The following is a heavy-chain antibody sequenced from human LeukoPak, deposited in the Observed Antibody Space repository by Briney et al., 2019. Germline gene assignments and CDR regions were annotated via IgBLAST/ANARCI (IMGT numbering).Heavy chain of an antibody. CDR3: ARLMVGQAGVGSTHFDY. D-gene: IGHD1-26*01. V-gene: IGHV3-30*02. J-gene: IGHJ4*02. CDR1: GFTFSNYG. Sequence: GGSLTLPCVASGFTFSNYGMHWVRHAPGEALEWLTFIRHDGTEKYYADSVKGRFPISRENSRNNLYLQVDSLGPEDTAVYYCARLMVGQAGVGSTHFDYWGQGTLVSVS. CDR2: IRHDGTEK.